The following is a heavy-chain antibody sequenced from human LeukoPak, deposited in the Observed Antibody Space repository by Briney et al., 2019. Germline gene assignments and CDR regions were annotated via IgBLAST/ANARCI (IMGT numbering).Heavy chain of an antibody. D-gene: IGHD3-3*01. V-gene: IGHV3-30*18. J-gene: IGHJ6*02. CDR2: ISFDGGNK. Sequence: GRSLRLSCAASGFTFSNCGMHWVRQAPGKGLEWVAIISFDGGNKYYADSVKGRFTISRDNSKNTMYLQVNSLRGEDTAVYYCAKAAYDFWSGYSSGSMDVWGQGTTVTVSS. CDR1: GFTFSNCG. CDR3: AKAAYDFWSGYSSGSMDV.